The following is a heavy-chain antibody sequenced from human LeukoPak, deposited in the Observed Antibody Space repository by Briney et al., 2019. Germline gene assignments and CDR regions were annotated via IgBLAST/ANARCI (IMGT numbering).Heavy chain of an antibody. CDR2: IYYSGST. V-gene: IGHV4-39*07. CDR3: ARAEESDAFDI. Sequence: SETLSLTCTVSGGSITSSSYYWGWIRQPPGKGLEWIGSIYYSGSTHYSPSLKSRVTISVDMSKNQFSLRLSSVTAADTAIYYCARAEESDAFDIWGQGTMVTVSS. J-gene: IGHJ3*02. CDR1: GGSITSSSYY.